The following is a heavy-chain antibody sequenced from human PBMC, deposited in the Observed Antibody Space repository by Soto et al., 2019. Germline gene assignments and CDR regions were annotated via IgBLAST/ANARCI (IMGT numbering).Heavy chain of an antibody. Sequence: QVQLVQSGAEVKKPGSSVKVSCKASGGTFSSYTISWVRQAPGQGLEWMARIIPILVIANYAQKFQGRVTITSDKSTSTAYMELSSLRSQDTAVYYCARDLLYSSSFDYWGQGTLVTVSS. D-gene: IGHD6-19*01. CDR2: IIPILVIA. CDR3: ARDLLYSSSFDY. CDR1: GGTFSSYT. J-gene: IGHJ4*02. V-gene: IGHV1-69*08.